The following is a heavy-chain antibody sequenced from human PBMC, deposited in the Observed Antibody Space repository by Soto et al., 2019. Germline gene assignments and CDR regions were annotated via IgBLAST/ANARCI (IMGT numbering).Heavy chain of an antibody. V-gene: IGHV3-30-3*01. CDR1: GFTFSSYA. CDR3: AREASPLFYFYDTSAPEVSFVT. CDR2: ISYDGSNK. J-gene: IGHJ3*02. Sequence: GGSLRLSCAASGFTFSSYAMHWVRQAPGKGLEWVAVISYDGSNKYYADSVKGRFTISRDNSKNTLYLQMNSLRAEDTAVYYCAREASPLFYFYDTSAPEVSFVTWGEGTMVSVS. D-gene: IGHD3-22*01.